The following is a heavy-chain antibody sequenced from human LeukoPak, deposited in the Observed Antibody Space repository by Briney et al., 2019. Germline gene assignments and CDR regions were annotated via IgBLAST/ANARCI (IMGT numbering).Heavy chain of an antibody. CDR3: ARDGLYGGNGGTVEFDY. J-gene: IGHJ4*02. V-gene: IGHV1-69*01. Sequence: SVKVSCKASGGTFSSYAISWVRQAPGQGLEWMGGIIPIFGTANYAQKFQGRVTITADESTSTAYMELSSLRSEDTAVYYCARDGLYGGNGGTVEFDYWGQGTLVTVSS. CDR1: GGTFSSYA. CDR2: IIPIFGTA. D-gene: IGHD4-23*01.